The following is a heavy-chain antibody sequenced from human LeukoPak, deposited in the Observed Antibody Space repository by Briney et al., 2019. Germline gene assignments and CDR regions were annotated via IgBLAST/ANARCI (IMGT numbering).Heavy chain of an antibody. J-gene: IGHJ4*02. CDR3: AKDANPGREGGRFDY. D-gene: IGHD3-16*01. V-gene: IGHV3-9*01. CDR2: IGWNSGTI. CDR1: GFTFDDYA. Sequence: GGSLRLSCLASGFTFDDYAMHWVRQAPGEGLEWVSGIGWNSGTIVYADSVKGRFTISRDNAKKSLYLQMNSLGSEDTALYFCAKDANPGREGGRFDYWGQGTLVTVSS.